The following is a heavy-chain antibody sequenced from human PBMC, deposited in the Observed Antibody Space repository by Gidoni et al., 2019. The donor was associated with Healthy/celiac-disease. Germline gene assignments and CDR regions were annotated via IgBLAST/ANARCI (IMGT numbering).Heavy chain of an antibody. V-gene: IGHV3-30*04. D-gene: IGHD2-2*01. CDR2: ISYDGSNK. J-gene: IGHJ6*02. CDR1: GFTFSTYA. CDR3: ARDPPLYCSSTSCPYGMDV. Sequence: VQLVGSGGGVVQPGRSLRLSCAASGFTFSTYAMHWVRQAPGKGLEWVAVISYDGSNKYYADSVKGRFTISRDNSKNTLYLQMNSLRAEDTAVYYCARDPPLYCSSTSCPYGMDVWGQGTTVTVSS.